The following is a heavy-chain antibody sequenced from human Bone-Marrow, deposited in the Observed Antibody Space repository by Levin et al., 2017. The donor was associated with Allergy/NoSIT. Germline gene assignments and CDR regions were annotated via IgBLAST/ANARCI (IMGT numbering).Heavy chain of an antibody. J-gene: IGHJ3*02. Sequence: HGESLKISCKGSGYSFTSYWIGWVRQMPGKGLEWMGIIYPGDSDTRYSPSFQGQVTISADKSISTAYLQWSSLKASDTAMYYCARRQWLDLWAHAFDIWGQGTMVTVSS. CDR2: IYPGDSDT. D-gene: IGHD6-19*01. CDR1: GYSFTSYW. CDR3: ARRQWLDLWAHAFDI. V-gene: IGHV5-51*01.